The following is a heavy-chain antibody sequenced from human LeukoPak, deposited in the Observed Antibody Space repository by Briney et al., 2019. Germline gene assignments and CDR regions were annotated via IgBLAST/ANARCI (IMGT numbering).Heavy chain of an antibody. J-gene: IGHJ6*03. V-gene: IGHV1-69*05. D-gene: IGHD3-9*01. CDR3: ARATLLRLNYYCYYMDV. Sequence: ASVKVSCKASGGTFSSYAISWVRQAPGQGLEWMGGIIPIFGTANYAQKFQGRVTITTDESTSTAYMELSSLRSEDTAVYYCARATLLRLNYYCYYMDVWGKGTTVTVSS. CDR2: IIPIFGTA. CDR1: GGTFSSYA.